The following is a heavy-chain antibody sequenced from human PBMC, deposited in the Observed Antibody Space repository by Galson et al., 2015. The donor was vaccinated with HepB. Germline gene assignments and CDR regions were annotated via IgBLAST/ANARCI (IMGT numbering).Heavy chain of an antibody. Sequence: SLRLSCAASGFTFSSYWMSWVRQAPGKGLEWVAHIKQDGSEKYYVDSVKGRFTISRDNAKNSLYLQMNSLRAEDTAVYYCARALGYCSGGSCRNWFDPWGQGTLVTVSS. V-gene: IGHV3-7*03. CDR1: GFTFSSYW. CDR3: ARALGYCSGGSCRNWFDP. D-gene: IGHD2-15*01. J-gene: IGHJ5*02. CDR2: IKQDGSEK.